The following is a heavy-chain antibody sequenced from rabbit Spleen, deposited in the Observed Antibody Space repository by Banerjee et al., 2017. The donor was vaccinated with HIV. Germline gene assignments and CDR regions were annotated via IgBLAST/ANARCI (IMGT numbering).Heavy chain of an antibody. CDR1: GFDLGTYYY. CDR3: ASAYSDIYFDL. J-gene: IGHJ4*01. V-gene: IGHV1S40*01. CDR2: IDTGSGST. D-gene: IGHD6-1*01. Sequence: QSLEESGGDLVKPGASLTLTCKASGFDLGTYYYLCWVRQAPGKGLEWIGCIDTGSGSTYYTNWAKGRFTISKASSTTMTLQITSLTAVDTATYFCASAYSDIYFDLWGPGTLVTV.